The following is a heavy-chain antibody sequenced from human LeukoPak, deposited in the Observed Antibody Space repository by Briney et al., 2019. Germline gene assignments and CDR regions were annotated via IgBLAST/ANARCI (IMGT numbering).Heavy chain of an antibody. J-gene: IGHJ4*02. D-gene: IGHD2-2*01. CDR3: ATDIVLVPTANTGFDY. V-gene: IGHV3-23*01. CDR1: GFTFSSYW. Sequence: GGSLRLSCAASGFTFSSYWMSWVRQAPGKGLEWVSAISGSGGSTYYPDSVKGRFTISRDNSKNTLYLQMNSLRAEDTAVYYCATDIVLVPTANTGFDYWGQGTLVTVSS. CDR2: ISGSGGST.